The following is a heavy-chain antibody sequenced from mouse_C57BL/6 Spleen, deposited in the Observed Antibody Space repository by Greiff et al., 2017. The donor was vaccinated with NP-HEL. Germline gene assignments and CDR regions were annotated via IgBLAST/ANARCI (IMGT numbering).Heavy chain of an antibody. J-gene: IGHJ2*01. CDR1: GFTFSSYT. Sequence: DVKLVESGGGLVKPGGSLKLSCAASGFTFSSYTMSWVRQTPEKRLEWVATISGGGGNTYYPDSVKGRFTISRDNAKNTLYLQMSSLRSEDTALYYCARHYGYDGGYYFDYWGQGTTLTVSS. CDR3: ARHYGYDGGYYFDY. V-gene: IGHV5-9*01. D-gene: IGHD2-2*01. CDR2: ISGGGGNT.